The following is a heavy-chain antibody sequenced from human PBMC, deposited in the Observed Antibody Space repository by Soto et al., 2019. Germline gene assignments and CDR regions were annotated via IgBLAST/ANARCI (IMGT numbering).Heavy chain of an antibody. V-gene: IGHV1-18*01. J-gene: IGHJ4*02. Sequence: ASVKVSCKASGYTFTSYGISWVRQAPGQGLEWMGWISAYNGNTNYAQKLQGRVTMTTDTSTSTAYMELRSLRFDDTAVYYCARVPWQLWPTDYWGQGTLVTVSS. CDR1: GYTFTSYG. CDR3: ARVPWQLWPTDY. CDR2: ISAYNGNT. D-gene: IGHD5-18*01.